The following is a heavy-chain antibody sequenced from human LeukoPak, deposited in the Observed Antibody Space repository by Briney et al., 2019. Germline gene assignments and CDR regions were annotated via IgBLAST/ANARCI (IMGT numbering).Heavy chain of an antibody. D-gene: IGHD3-22*01. CDR3: ARESPRGRTYYDSSGDLDY. CDR2: IYTSGST. Sequence: SETLSLTCTVSGGSISSYYWSWIRQPAGKGLEWIGRIYTSGSTNYNPSLKSRVTMSVDTSKNQFSLKLSSVTAADTAVYYCARESPRGRTYYDSSGDLDYWGQGTLVTVSS. V-gene: IGHV4-4*07. CDR1: GGSISSYY. J-gene: IGHJ4*02.